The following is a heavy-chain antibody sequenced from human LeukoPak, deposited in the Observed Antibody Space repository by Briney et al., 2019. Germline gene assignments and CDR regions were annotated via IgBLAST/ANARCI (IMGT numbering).Heavy chain of an antibody. J-gene: IGHJ4*02. CDR2: IYPGDSDT. Sequence: GESLKISCKGSGYSFTSYWIGWVRQMPGKGLEWMGIIYPGDSDTRYSPSFQGQVTISADKSISTAYLQWSSLKASDTAMYYCARGRITIFGGGYYFDYWGQGTLVTVSS. CDR1: GYSFTSYW. V-gene: IGHV5-51*01. CDR3: ARGRITIFGGGYYFDY. D-gene: IGHD3-3*01.